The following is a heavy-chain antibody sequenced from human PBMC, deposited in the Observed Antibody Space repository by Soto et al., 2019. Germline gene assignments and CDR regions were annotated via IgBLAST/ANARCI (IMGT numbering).Heavy chain of an antibody. V-gene: IGHV5-51*01. Sequence: VESLKIAFKCAGYRFRGYWVLVGRQVAGKGLDWMGMIHPGDPDVIYSPSVQGQVTISADKYTSNADLQWSSLKASDPDMYHCQSPIPVFGVFFIWGQGTLVTVSS. CDR1: GYRFRGYW. CDR2: IHPGDPDV. J-gene: IGHJ4*02. D-gene: IGHD3-3*01. CDR3: QSPIPVFGVFFI.